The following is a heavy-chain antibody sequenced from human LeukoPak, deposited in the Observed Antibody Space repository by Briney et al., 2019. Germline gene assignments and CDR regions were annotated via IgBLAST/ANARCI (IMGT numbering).Heavy chain of an antibody. D-gene: IGHD6-19*01. V-gene: IGHV3-48*03. CDR1: GFTFSNYE. CDR2: ISSSGILI. CDR3: AKVSGSGWHFDH. Sequence: GGSLRLSCAASGFTFSNYEMNWVRQAPGKGLEWVSFISSSGILIYYADSVKGRFTISRDNGKNSLFLQMDSLRVEGTAVYYCAKVSGSGWHFDHWGQGTLVTVSS. J-gene: IGHJ4*02.